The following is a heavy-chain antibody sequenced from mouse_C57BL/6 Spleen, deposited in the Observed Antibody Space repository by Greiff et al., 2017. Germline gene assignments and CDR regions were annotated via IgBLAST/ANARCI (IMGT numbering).Heavy chain of an antibody. CDR2: ISDGGSYT. CDR3: ASTRLGHFDY. D-gene: IGHD4-1*01. V-gene: IGHV5-4*03. CDR1: GFTFSSYA. J-gene: IGHJ2*01. Sequence: EVMLVESGGGLVKPGGSLKLSCAASGFTFSSYAMSWVRQTPEKRLEWVATISDGGSYTYYPDNVKGRFTISRDNAKNNLYLQMSHLKSEDTAMYYCASTRLGHFDYWGQGTTLTVSS.